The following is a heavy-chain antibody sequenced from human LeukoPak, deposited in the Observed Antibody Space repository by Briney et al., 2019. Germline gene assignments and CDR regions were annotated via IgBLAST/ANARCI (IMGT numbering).Heavy chain of an antibody. D-gene: IGHD6-13*01. CDR1: GGSFSGYY. CDR2: INHSGST. V-gene: IGHV4-34*01. J-gene: IGHJ4*02. CDR3: ARGSIAAAGTTGDLDY. Sequence: PSETLSLTCAVYGGSFSGYYWSWIRQPPGKGLEWIGEINHSGSTNYNPSLKSRVTISVDTSKNQFSLKLSSVTAADTAVYYCARGSIAAAGTTGDLDYWGQGTLVTVSS.